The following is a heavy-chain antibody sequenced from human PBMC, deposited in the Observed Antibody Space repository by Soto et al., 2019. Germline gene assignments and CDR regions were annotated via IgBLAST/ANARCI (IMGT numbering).Heavy chain of an antibody. J-gene: IGHJ4*02. Sequence: PSETLSLTCTVSGGSIGSGGYYWIWIRQHPGKGLEWIGYIYYSGITYYNPSLKSRVTISVDTSKNQFSLKLSSVTAADTAVYYCARSPGYYFDYWGQGTLVTVSS. CDR1: GGSIGSGGYY. CDR3: ARSPGYYFDY. V-gene: IGHV4-31*03. CDR2: IYYSGIT.